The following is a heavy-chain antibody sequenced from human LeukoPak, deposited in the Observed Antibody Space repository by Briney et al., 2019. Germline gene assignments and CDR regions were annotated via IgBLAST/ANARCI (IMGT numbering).Heavy chain of an antibody. V-gene: IGHV3-48*02. CDR3: ARDVCSSTSCYTGYYYYGMDV. CDR2: ISSSSSTI. CDR1: GFTFSSYS. D-gene: IGHD2-2*02. Sequence: GGSLRLSCAASGFTFSSYSMNWVRQAPVKGLEWVSYISSSSSTIYYADSVKGRFTISRDNAKNSLYLQMNSLRDEDTAVYYCARDVCSSTSCYTGYYYYGMDVWGQGTTVTVSS. J-gene: IGHJ6*02.